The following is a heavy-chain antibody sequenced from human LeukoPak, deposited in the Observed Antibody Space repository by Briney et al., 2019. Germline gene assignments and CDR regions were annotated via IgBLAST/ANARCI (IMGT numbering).Heavy chain of an antibody. CDR2: IWHDGSNK. Sequence: GGSLRLSCAASGFTFSNYGMRWVRQAPGKGLEWVAIIWHDGSNKYYTDSVKGRFTISRDNSKNTLYLQMNSLRAEDTAVYYCARQSEDFSLDYWGQGTLVTVSS. D-gene: IGHD2/OR15-2a*01. CDR1: GFTFSNYG. V-gene: IGHV3-33*01. CDR3: ARQSEDFSLDY. J-gene: IGHJ4*02.